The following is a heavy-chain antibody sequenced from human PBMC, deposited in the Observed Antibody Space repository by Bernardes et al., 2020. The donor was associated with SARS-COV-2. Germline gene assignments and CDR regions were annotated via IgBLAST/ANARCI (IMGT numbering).Heavy chain of an antibody. J-gene: IGHJ4*02. D-gene: IGHD3-16*02. V-gene: IGHV1-2*02. CDR3: AREGLITFGGVIVIRFGGTYDY. CDR2: INPNSGGT. Sequence: ASVKVSCKASGYTFTGYYMHWVRQAPGQGLEWMGWINPNSGGTNYAQKFQGRVTMTRDTSISTAYMELSRLRSDDTAVYYCAREGLITFGGVIVIRFGGTYDYWGQGTLVTVSS. CDR1: GYTFTGYY.